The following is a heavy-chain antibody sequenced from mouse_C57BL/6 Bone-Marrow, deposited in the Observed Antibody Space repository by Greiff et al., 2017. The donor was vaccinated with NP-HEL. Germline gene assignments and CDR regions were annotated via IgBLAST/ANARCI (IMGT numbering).Heavy chain of an antibody. CDR1: GFTFSSYT. V-gene: IGHV5-9*01. J-gene: IGHJ2*01. D-gene: IGHD1-1*01. CDR2: ISGGGGNT. Sequence: EVKLMESGGGLVKPGGSLKLSCAASGFTFSSYTMSWVRQTPEKRLEWVATISGGGGNTYYPDSVKGRFTISRDNAKNTLYLQMSSLRSEDTALYYCARHEDGSSPGYWGQGTTLTVSS. CDR3: ARHEDGSSPGY.